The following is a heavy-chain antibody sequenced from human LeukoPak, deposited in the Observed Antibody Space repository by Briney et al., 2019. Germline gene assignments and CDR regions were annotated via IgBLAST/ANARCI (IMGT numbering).Heavy chain of an antibody. V-gene: IGHV3-7*01. CDR3: ARAGRKSRGVDLVRKKETGYYYYMDV. Sequence: GGSLRLSCADSEFTFFTYWMSWVRQAPGKRLEWVANIKQDGSEKYYVDSVKGRFTISRDNAKNSLYLQMNSLRAEDTAVYYCARAGRKSRGVDLVRKKETGYYYYMDVWGKGTTVTVSS. CDR1: EFTFFTYW. J-gene: IGHJ6*03. D-gene: IGHD3-10*02. CDR2: IKQDGSEK.